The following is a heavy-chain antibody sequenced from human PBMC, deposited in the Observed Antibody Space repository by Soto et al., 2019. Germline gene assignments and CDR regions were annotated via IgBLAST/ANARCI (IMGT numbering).Heavy chain of an antibody. D-gene: IGHD3-10*01. V-gene: IGHV1-69*12. CDR3: AFNSEPLLSFGELLSTTDYYYGMDV. J-gene: IGHJ6*02. CDR1: GGTFSSYA. CDR2: IIPIFGTA. Sequence: QVQLVQSGAEVKKPGSSVKVSCKASGGTFSSYAISWVRQAPGQGLEWMGGIIPIFGTANYAQKFQGRVTITADDSTSTAYMVRRSPRSASKAVYYSAFNSEPLLSFGELLSTTDYYYGMDVWGHGTTVTVSS.